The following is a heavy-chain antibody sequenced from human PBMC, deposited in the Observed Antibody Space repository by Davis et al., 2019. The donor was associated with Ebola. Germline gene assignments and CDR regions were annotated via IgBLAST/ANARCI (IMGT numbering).Heavy chain of an antibody. D-gene: IGHD3/OR15-3a*01. CDR2: ISAYNGNT. J-gene: IGHJ6*02. CDR3: ARDDGLYYYYGMDV. Sequence: ASVKVSCKASGYTFTSYGISWVRQAPGQGLAWMGWISAYNGNTNYAQKLQGRVTMTTDTSTSTAYMELRSLRSADTAVYYCARDDGLYYYYGMDVWGQGTTVTVSS. V-gene: IGHV1-18*04. CDR1: GYTFTSYG.